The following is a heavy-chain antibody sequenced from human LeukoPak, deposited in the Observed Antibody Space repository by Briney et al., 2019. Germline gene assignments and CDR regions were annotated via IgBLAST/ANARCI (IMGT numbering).Heavy chain of an antibody. V-gene: IGHV3-30*19. D-gene: IGHD1-26*01. CDR1: GFTFSSYG. J-gene: IGHJ4*02. CDR3: ASIIVGATYYFDY. Sequence: GGSLRLSCAASGFTFSSYGMHWVRQAPGKGLEWVAVISYDGSNKYYADSVKGRFTISRDNSKNTLYLQMNSLRAEDTAVYCCASIIVGATYYFDYWGQGTLVTVSS. CDR2: ISYDGSNK.